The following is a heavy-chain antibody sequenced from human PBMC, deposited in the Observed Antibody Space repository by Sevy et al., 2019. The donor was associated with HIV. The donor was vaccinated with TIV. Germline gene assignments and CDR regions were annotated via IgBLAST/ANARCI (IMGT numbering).Heavy chain of an antibody. CDR2: IRYDGSNK. V-gene: IGHV3-30*02. CDR3: ARDCSSTSCLWGLDV. Sequence: GGSLRLSCAASGFTFSNYGIHWVRQAPGKGLEWVAFIRYDGSNKYYADSVKGRFTISRDNAKNSLYLQINSLRAEDTAMYYCARDCSSTSCLWGLDVWGQGTTVTVSS. CDR1: GFTFSNYG. D-gene: IGHD2-2*01. J-gene: IGHJ6*02.